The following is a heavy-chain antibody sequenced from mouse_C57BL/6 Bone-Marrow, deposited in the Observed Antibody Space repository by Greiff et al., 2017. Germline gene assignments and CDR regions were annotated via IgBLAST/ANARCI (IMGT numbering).Heavy chain of an antibody. Sequence: VQLKESVAELVRPGASVKLSCTASGFNIKNTYMHWVKQRPEQGLEWIGRIDPANGNTKYAPKFQGKATITADTSSNTAYLQLSSLTSEDTAIYYCARWGFITTGVLYAMDYWGQGTSVTVSS. CDR3: ARWGFITTGVLYAMDY. CDR1: GFNIKNTY. V-gene: IGHV14-3*01. J-gene: IGHJ4*01. CDR2: IDPANGNT. D-gene: IGHD1-1*01.